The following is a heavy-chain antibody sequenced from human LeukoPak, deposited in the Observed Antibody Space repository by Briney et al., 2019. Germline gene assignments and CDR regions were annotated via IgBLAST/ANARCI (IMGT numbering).Heavy chain of an antibody. CDR3: ARGPHWDPHFDY. Sequence: ASVKVSCKASGYTFSGYSIHWVRQAPGQGLEWMGWVNPNSGGANYAQRFQGRVTMTRDTSISTAYMELSRLRSDDTAVYYCARGPHWDPHFDYWGQGTLVTVSS. D-gene: IGHD7-27*01. CDR2: VNPNSGGA. V-gene: IGHV1-2*02. CDR1: GYTFSGYS. J-gene: IGHJ4*02.